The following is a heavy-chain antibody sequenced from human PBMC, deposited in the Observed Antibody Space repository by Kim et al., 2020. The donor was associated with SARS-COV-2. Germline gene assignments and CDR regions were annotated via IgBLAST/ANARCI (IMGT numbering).Heavy chain of an antibody. V-gene: IGHV1-3*01. J-gene: IGHJ5*02. Sequence: QGRVTITRDTSASTAYMELSSLRSEDTAVYYCARGEDMVRGVITYNWFDPWGQGTLVTVSS. D-gene: IGHD3-10*01. CDR3: ARGEDMVRGVITYNWFDP.